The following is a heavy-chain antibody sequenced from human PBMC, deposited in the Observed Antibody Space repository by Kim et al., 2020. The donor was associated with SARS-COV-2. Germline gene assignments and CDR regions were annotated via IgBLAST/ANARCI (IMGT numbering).Heavy chain of an antibody. V-gene: IGHV5-51*01. Sequence: YSPSFQGQVTMSADKSSSTAYLQWSSLKASDTAMYYCARRRLGGDYWLDPWGQGTPVTVSS. CDR3: ARRRLGGDYWLDP. D-gene: IGHD2-21*02. J-gene: IGHJ5*02.